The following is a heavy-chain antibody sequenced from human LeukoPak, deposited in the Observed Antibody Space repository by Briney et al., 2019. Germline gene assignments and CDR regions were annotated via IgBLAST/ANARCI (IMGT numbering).Heavy chain of an antibody. CDR3: AKDLRSSADSKMGAADY. CDR1: GITVSRYW. J-gene: IGHJ4*02. CDR2: IKQDENEQ. D-gene: IGHD1-26*01. Sequence: PGGSLRLSCAASGITVSRYWMSWVRQAPGGGLEWVANIKQDENEQDYVDSVRGRFTISRDNSKNTLYLQMNSLRAEDTAVYYCAKDLRSSADSKMGAADYWGQGTLVTVSS. V-gene: IGHV3-7*01.